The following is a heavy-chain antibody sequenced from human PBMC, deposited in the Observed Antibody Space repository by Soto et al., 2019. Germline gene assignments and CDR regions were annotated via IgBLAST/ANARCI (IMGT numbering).Heavy chain of an antibody. V-gene: IGHV3-64D*06. Sequence: EVHLVESGGSLVQPGGSLRLSCSVSGFIFSTYTMLWVRQAPGKGLEYVSAINTGAATSYVDSVRGRFTISRDNSKNTLYLQMSSLRPEDTALYYCVTGYSSGWYEIYWGQGTLVTVSS. CDR2: INTGAAT. D-gene: IGHD6-19*01. J-gene: IGHJ4*02. CDR3: VTGYSSGWYEIY. CDR1: GFIFSTYT.